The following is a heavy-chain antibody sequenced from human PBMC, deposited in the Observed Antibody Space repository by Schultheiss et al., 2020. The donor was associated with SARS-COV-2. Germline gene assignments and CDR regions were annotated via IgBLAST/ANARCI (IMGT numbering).Heavy chain of an antibody. J-gene: IGHJ5*02. CDR3: ARAWSGITIFGVVHWFDP. CDR2: IYYSGST. D-gene: IGHD3-3*01. Sequence: SETLSLTCTVSGGSISSYYWSWIRQPPGKGLEWIGYIYYSGSTNYNPSLKSRVTISVDTSKNQFSLKLSSVTAADTAVYYCARAWSGITIFGVVHWFDPWGQGTLVTVSS. V-gene: IGHV4-59*01. CDR1: GGSISSYY.